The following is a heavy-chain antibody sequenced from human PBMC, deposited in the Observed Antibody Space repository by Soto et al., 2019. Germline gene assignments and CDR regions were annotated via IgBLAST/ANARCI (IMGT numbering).Heavy chain of an antibody. CDR3: ARAIAVAGTAGPYWFDP. CDR1: GYTFTGYY. V-gene: IGHV1-2*04. Sequence: ASVKVSCKASGYTFTGYYMHWVRQAPGQGFEWMGWINPNSGGTNYAQKFQGWVTMTRDTSISTAYMELSRLRSDDTAVYYCARAIAVAGTAGPYWFDPWGQGTLVTVSS. J-gene: IGHJ5*02. D-gene: IGHD6-19*01. CDR2: INPNSGGT.